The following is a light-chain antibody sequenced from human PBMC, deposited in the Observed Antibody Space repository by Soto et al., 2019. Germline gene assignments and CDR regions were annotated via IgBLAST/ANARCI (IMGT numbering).Light chain of an antibody. CDR3: QQYHNWPPIT. Sequence: DIVLTQSPGTLSLSPMATATPSCRARQSISNNLAWYQHKLGQAPRLLIYGASTRATGTPARFSGSGSGTEFTLTISSLQSEDFAVYYCQQYHNWPPITFGQGTRLEIK. J-gene: IGKJ5*01. CDR2: GAS. CDR1: QSISNN. V-gene: IGKV3D-15*01.